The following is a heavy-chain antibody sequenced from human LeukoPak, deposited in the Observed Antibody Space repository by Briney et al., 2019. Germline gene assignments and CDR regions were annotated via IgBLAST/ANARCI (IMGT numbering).Heavy chain of an antibody. CDR2: ISGSDGST. CDR1: GFTFSNFA. J-gene: IGHJ4*02. D-gene: IGHD3-10*01. CDR3: AKVGHSGSGSYAD. V-gene: IGHV3-23*01. Sequence: PGGSLRLSCGACGFTFSNFAMSWLPQAPGKALVWVSAISGSDGSTYYADSVKGRFTISRDNSKNTLYLQMNSLRAEDTAVYYCAKVGHSGSGSYADWGQGTLVTVSS.